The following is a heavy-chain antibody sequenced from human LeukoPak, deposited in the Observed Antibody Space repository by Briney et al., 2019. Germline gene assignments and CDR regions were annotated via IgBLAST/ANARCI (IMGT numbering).Heavy chain of an antibody. Sequence: GGSLRLSCAASGFTFDDSAMHWFRQAPGTGLEWVSSISPSGHSTWNADSVKGRFTISRDNAKNSLYLQMNSLRAEDTAIYYCGRDFVGESGAGGPWGQGTLITVSS. CDR3: GRDFVGESGAGGP. D-gene: IGHD3-10*01. V-gene: IGHV3-21*01. J-gene: IGHJ5*02. CDR2: ISPSGHST. CDR1: GFTFDDSA.